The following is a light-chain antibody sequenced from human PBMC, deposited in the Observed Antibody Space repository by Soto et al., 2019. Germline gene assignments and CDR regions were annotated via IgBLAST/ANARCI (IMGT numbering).Light chain of an antibody. V-gene: IGLV4-69*01. CDR1: SGHSSYA. CDR2: LNSDGSH. J-gene: IGLJ3*02. Sequence: QPVLTQSPSASASLGASVKFTCTLSSGHSSYAIAWHQQQPGEGPRYLMKLNSDGSHSKGDGIPDRFSGSSSGAERYLTISSLQSEDEADYYCQTWGTGIQVFGGGTKVTVL. CDR3: QTWGTGIQV.